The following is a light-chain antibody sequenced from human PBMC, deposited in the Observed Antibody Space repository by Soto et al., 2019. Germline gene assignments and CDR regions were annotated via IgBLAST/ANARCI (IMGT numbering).Light chain of an antibody. V-gene: IGKV1-12*01. J-gene: IGKJ4*01. CDR1: QSIYKW. Sequence: DIQLTQSPSSVSASIGDRVTISCRASQSIYKWLVWYQQKPGKAPKLLIYAASSLQSGVPSRFSGSGYGTEFTLTISSLQPEDSATYYCQQADSFPLAFGGVTEVAI. CDR2: AAS. CDR3: QQADSFPLA.